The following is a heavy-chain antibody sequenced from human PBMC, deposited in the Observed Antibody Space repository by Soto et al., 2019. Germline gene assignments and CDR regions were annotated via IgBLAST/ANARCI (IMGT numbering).Heavy chain of an antibody. CDR1: GGTFSSYA. CDR2: IIPIFGTA. V-gene: IGHV1-69*13. CDR3: ARGRTVRGVRYYYGMDV. J-gene: IGHJ6*04. Sequence: SVKVSCKASGGTFSSYAISWVRQAPGQGLEWMGGIIPIFGTANYAQKFQGRVTITADESTSTAYMELSSLRSEDTAVYYCARGRTVRGVRYYYGMDVWGKGTTVTVSS. D-gene: IGHD3-10*01.